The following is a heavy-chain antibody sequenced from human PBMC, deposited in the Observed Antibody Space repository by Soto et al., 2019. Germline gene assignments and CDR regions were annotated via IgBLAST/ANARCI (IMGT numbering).Heavy chain of an antibody. J-gene: IGHJ5*02. CDR2: ISLYSDGT. CDR3: ARVVPGAEAWFGP. CDR1: VYTFSNYG. Sequence: APVKFSCKASVYTFSNYGITCVRQAPGQPLEWLGWISLYSDGTNYAQKFQGRVSMTTDTSTTTAYMELRSLRSDDTAVYYCARVVPGAEAWFGPWGQGTLVTGS. V-gene: IGHV1-18*01. D-gene: IGHD2-2*01.